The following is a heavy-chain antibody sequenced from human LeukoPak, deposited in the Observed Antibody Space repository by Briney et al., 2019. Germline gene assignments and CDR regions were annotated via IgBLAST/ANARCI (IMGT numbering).Heavy chain of an antibody. CDR2: IRYDGTNK. Sequence: TGGSLRLSCAASGFTFSSYGMHWVRQAPGKGLEWVAFIRYDGTNKYYADSVKGRFTISRDNSKNTMYLQMNSLRAEDTAVYFCATGRDKAMVRLDYWGQGTLVTVSS. CDR3: ATGRDKAMVRLDY. V-gene: IGHV3-30*02. J-gene: IGHJ4*02. CDR1: GFTFSSYG. D-gene: IGHD5-18*01.